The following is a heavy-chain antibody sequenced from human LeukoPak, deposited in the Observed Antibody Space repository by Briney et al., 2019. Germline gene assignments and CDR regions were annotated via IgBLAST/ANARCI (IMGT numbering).Heavy chain of an antibody. J-gene: IGHJ5*02. Sequence: PGGSLRLSCAASGFTFSSYAMSWVRQAPGKGLEWVSAISGSGGSTYYAASVKGRFTISRDNSKNTLYLQMNSLRAEDTAVYYCAKDRVPHHPTSPYCGGDCYSMGVDWFDPWGQGTLVTVSS. D-gene: IGHD2-21*02. CDR1: GFTFSSYA. V-gene: IGHV3-23*01. CDR2: ISGSGGST. CDR3: AKDRVPHHPTSPYCGGDCYSMGVDWFDP.